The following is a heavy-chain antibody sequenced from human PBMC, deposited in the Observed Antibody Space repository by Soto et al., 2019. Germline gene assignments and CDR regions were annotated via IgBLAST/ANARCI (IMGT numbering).Heavy chain of an antibody. CDR3: ARHVGGYYYYMDV. J-gene: IGHJ6*03. CDR1: GGSVSSGSYY. Sequence: PSETLSLTCTVSGGSVSSGSYYWGGIRQPPGKGLEWIGSIYYSGNTYYNPSLKSRVTISVDTSKNQFPLKLSSVTAADTAVYYCARHVGGYYYYMDVWGKGTTVTVSS. D-gene: IGHD2-15*01. CDR2: IYYSGNT. V-gene: IGHV4-39*01.